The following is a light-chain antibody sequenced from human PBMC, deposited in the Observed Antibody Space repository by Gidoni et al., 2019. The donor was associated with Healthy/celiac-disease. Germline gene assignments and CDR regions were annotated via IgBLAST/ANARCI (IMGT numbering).Light chain of an antibody. J-gene: IGKJ4*01. V-gene: IGKV1-39*01. CDR1: QSISSY. CDR2: AAS. CDR3: RQSYSTPLT. Sequence: DIQMTQSPSSLSASVGDRVTITCRVSQSISSYLNWYQQKPGKAPKLLIYAASSLQSGVPSRFSGRGSGTDFTLTISSLQPEDFATCYCRQSYSTPLTFGGGTKVEIK.